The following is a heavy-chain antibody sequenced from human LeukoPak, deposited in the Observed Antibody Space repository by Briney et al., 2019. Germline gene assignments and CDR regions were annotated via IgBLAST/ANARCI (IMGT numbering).Heavy chain of an antibody. D-gene: IGHD3-10*01. CDR3: ARDGAARGSGSFGD. V-gene: IGHV3-7*03. CDR2: IKKDGSET. J-gene: IGHJ4*02. CDR1: GFSFSSYW. Sequence: GGSLRLSCTASGFSFSSYWMSWVRQAPGKGLEGVANIKKDGSETFYVDSVKGRFTVSRDNAKNSLFLQMNSLRADDTAVYFCARDGAARGSGSFGDWGQGTLVSVSS.